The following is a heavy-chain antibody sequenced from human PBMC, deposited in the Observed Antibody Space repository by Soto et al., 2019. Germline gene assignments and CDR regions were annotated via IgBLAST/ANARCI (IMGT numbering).Heavy chain of an antibody. CDR1: GGSISSPNYY. CDR3: ARETYGDYVGYFDP. CDR2: MYYIGTT. V-gene: IGHV4-31*03. Sequence: SETLSLTCTVSGGSISSPNYYWNWIRQHPGKGLEWIGYMYYIGTTYYNPSLKSRVTMSIDTSKNQFSLKLSSVTAADTAVYYCARETYGDYVGYFDPWGQGSLVTVSS. J-gene: IGHJ5*02. D-gene: IGHD4-17*01.